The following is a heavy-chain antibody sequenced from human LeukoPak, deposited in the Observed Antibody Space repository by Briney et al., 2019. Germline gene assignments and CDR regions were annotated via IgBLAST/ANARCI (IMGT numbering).Heavy chain of an antibody. CDR1: GFTFSTYA. CDR3: AKGVWELRAFDY. CDR2: FGSTGTI. D-gene: IGHD1-26*01. V-gene: IGHV3-48*03. Sequence: GGSLRLSCVASGFTFSTYAMNWIRQAPGKGLEWVAYFGSTGTIHYADSMRGRFTISRDNAEMSLFLHMNSLRAEDTAVYYCAKGVWELRAFDYWGQGTLVTVSS. J-gene: IGHJ4*02.